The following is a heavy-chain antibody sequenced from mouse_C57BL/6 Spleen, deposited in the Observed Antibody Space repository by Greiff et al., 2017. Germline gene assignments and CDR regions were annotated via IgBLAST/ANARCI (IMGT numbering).Heavy chain of an antibody. Sequence: VQLQQPGAELVKPGASVKLSCKASGYTFTSYGMHWVKQRPGQGLEWIGMIHPNSGSTNYNEKFKSKATLTVDKSSSTAYMQLSSLTSEDSAVYYCASPYDYDYAMDYWGQGTSVTVSS. D-gene: IGHD2-4*01. CDR2: IHPNSGST. V-gene: IGHV1-64*01. CDR1: GYTFTSYG. J-gene: IGHJ4*01. CDR3: ASPYDYDYAMDY.